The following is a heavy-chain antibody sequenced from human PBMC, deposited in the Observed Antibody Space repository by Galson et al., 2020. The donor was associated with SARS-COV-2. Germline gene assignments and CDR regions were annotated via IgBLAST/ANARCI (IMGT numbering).Heavy chain of an antibody. D-gene: IGHD6-19*01. V-gene: IGHV4-59*13. CDR1: GGSISSYY. CDR3: ATEEGSGWPNWFDP. CDR2: IYYSGST. J-gene: IGHJ5*02. Sequence: SETLSLTCTVSGGSISSYYWSWIRQPPGKGLEWIGYIYYSGSTNYNPSLKSRVTISVDTSKNQFSLKLSSVTAADTAVYYCATEEGSGWPNWFDPWGQGTLVTVSS.